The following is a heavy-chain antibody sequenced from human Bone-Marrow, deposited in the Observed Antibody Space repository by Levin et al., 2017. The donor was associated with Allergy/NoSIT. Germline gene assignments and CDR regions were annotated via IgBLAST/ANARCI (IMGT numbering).Heavy chain of an antibody. V-gene: IGHV1-58*02. CDR2: FVVGIDNT. CDR3: AAGVVGREIAFEQ. Sequence: ASVKVSCKASGFSFSSSAMQWVRQARGQRPEWIGWFVVGIDNTNYAQKFQDRVTITRDMSTSTVYMELNSLRSEDTAVYYCAAGVVGREIAFEQWGQGTLVTVSS. CDR1: GFSFSSSA. D-gene: IGHD2-15*01. J-gene: IGHJ4*02.